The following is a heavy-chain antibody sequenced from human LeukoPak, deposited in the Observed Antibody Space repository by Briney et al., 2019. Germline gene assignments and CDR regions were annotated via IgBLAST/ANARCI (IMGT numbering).Heavy chain of an antibody. J-gene: IGHJ6*02. V-gene: IGHV4-59*01. CDR3: ARDSSYYYYGMDV. D-gene: IGHD6-13*01. CDR2: IYYSGST. CDR1: GGSISGYY. Sequence: SETLSLTCTVSGGSISGYYWSWIRQPPGKGLEWIGYIYYSGSTNYNPSLKSRVTISVDTSKNQFSLKLSSVTAADTAVYYCARDSSYYYYGMDVWGQGTTVTVSS.